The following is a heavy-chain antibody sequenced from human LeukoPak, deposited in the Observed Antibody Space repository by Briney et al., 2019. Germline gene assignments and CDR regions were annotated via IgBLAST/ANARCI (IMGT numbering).Heavy chain of an antibody. Sequence: GASVKVSRKASGYTFTSYDINWVRQATGQGLEWMGWMNPNSGNTGYAQKFQGRVTITADKSTSTAYMELSSLRSEDTAVYYCARDLSGGSSWPYYFDYWGQGTLVTVSS. CDR2: MNPNSGNT. J-gene: IGHJ4*02. V-gene: IGHV1-8*03. D-gene: IGHD6-13*01. CDR1: GYTFTSYD. CDR3: ARDLSGGSSWPYYFDY.